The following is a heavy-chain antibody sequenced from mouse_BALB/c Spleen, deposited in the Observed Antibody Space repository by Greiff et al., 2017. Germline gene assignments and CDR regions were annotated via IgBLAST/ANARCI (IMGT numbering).Heavy chain of an antibody. J-gene: IGHJ2*01. V-gene: IGHV5-6-5*01. CDR2: ISSGGST. CDR3: ARNRLGGY. D-gene: IGHD1-1*02. CDR1: GFTFSSYA. Sequence: EVKLMESGGGLVKPGGSLKLSCAASGFTFSSYAMSWVRQTPEKRLEWVASISSGGSTYYPDSVKGRFTISRDNARNILYLQMSSLRSEDTAMYYCARNRLGGYWGQGTTLTVSS.